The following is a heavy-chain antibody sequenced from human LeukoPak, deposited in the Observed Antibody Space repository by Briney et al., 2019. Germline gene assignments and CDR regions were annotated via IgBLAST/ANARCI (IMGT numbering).Heavy chain of an antibody. J-gene: IGHJ4*02. CDR2: ISSSSSYI. V-gene: IGHV3-21*01. Sequence: GGSLRLSCAAYGFTFSSYSMNWVRQAPGKGLKWVSSISSSSSYIYYADSMKGRFTISRDNAKNSLYLQMNSLRAEDTAVYYCARVPSDYWGQGTLVTVSS. CDR3: ARVPSDY. CDR1: GFTFSSYS.